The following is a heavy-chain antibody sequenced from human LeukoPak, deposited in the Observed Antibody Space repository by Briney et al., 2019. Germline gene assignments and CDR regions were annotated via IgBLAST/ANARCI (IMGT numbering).Heavy chain of an antibody. J-gene: IGHJ3*01. Sequence: GGSLRLSCAASGFTFSSYSMSWVRQAPGRGLEWVSAISGSGGSTYYADSVKGRFTISRDNSKNTLYLQMNSLRADDTAVYYGARARAPVTRISSFDVWGQGTMVTVSS. CDR1: GFTFSSYS. CDR2: ISGSGGST. V-gene: IGHV3-23*01. D-gene: IGHD4-17*01. CDR3: ARARAPVTRISSFDV.